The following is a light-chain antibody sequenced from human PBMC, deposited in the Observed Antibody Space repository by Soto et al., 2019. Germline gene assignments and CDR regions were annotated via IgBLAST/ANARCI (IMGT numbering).Light chain of an antibody. J-gene: IGKJ5*01. V-gene: IGKV3-11*01. CDR3: QQRSNWPSIT. CDR2: DAS. CDR1: QSVSTY. Sequence: EIVLTQSPATLSLPPGERATLSCRASQSVSTYLAWYQQKPGQDPRLLIYDASNRATGIPARFSGSGSGTDFTLTISSLEPEDFAVYYCQQRSNWPSITFGQGTRLE.